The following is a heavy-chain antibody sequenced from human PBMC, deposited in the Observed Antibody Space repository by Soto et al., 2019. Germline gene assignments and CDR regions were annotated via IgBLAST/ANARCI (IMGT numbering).Heavy chain of an antibody. J-gene: IGHJ5*02. D-gene: IGHD2-15*01. Sequence: QVQLQESGPGLVKPSETLSLTCTVSGGSVSSGSYYWSWLRQPPGKGLEWIGYIYYSGSTNYNPSLKSRLSISVDTSKNQFSLKLSSVTAADTAVYYCARNLGLGLLRWNWFDPWGQGTLVTVSS. CDR2: IYYSGST. CDR1: GGSVSSGSYY. V-gene: IGHV4-61*01. CDR3: ARNLGLGLLRWNWFDP.